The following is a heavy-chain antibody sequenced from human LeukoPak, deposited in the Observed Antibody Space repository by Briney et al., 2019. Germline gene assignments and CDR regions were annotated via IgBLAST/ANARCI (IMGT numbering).Heavy chain of an antibody. CDR1: GGSISSYY. CDR3: ARGAPGPAARVTNWFDP. D-gene: IGHD2-2*01. Sequence: SETLSLTCTVSGGSISSYYWSWIRQPAGKGLEWIGRIYTSGSTNYNPSLKSRVTISVDTSKNQFSLKLSSVTAADTAVYYCARGAPGPAARVTNWFDPWGQGTLVTVSS. CDR2: IYTSGST. V-gene: IGHV4-4*07. J-gene: IGHJ5*02.